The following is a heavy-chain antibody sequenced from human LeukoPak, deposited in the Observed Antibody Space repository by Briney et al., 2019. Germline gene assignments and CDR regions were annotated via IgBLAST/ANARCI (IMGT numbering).Heavy chain of an antibody. D-gene: IGHD6-13*01. CDR1: GGSIGSGNNY. Sequence: SETLSLTCTVSGGSIGSGNNYWSWIRQPPGKGLEWIGCIYYIGSTYNSPSLKSRITISVDTSKNQFSLKPSSVTAADTAVYYCARVTIAAAALLDWCFDLWGRGTLVTVSS. CDR3: ARVTIAAAALLDWCFDL. CDR2: IYYIGST. J-gene: IGHJ2*01. V-gene: IGHV4-30-4*01.